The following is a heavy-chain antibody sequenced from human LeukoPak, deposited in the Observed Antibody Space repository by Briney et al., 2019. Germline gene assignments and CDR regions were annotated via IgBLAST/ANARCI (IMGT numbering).Heavy chain of an antibody. D-gene: IGHD3-3*01. CDR2: IRYDGNNK. CDR1: GFTFSSYG. J-gene: IGHJ4*02. Sequence: SGGSLRLSCAASGFTFSSYGMHWVRQAPGKGLEWVAFIRYDGNNKYYADSVKGRFTISGDNSKNTLYLQMNSLRAEDTAVYYCAKGPITIFGVVHFDYWGQGTLVTVSS. V-gene: IGHV3-30*02. CDR3: AKGPITIFGVVHFDY.